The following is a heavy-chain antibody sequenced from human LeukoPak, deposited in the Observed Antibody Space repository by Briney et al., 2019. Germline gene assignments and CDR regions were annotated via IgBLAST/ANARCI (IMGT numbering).Heavy chain of an antibody. Sequence: SETLSLTCTVSGGSISSGSYYWSWIRQPAGKGLEWIGRIYTSGSTNYNPSLKSRVTISVDTSKNQFSLKLSSVTAADTAVYYCARGGNWNDGGWFDPWGQGTLVTVSS. V-gene: IGHV4-61*02. J-gene: IGHJ5*02. CDR3: ARGGNWNDGGWFDP. CDR2: IYTSGST. D-gene: IGHD1-1*01. CDR1: GGSISSGSYY.